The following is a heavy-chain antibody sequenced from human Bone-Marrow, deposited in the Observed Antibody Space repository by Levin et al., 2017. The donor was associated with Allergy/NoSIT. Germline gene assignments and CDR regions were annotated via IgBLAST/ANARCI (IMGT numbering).Heavy chain of an antibody. V-gene: IGHV3-23*01. CDR3: ANSKKIAVAGTYIDY. CDR2: ISGSGGST. D-gene: IGHD6-19*01. J-gene: IGHJ4*02. Sequence: GESLKISCAASGFTFSSYAMSWVRQAPGKGLEWVSAISGSGGSTYYADSVKGRFTISRDNSKNTLYLQMNSLRAEDTAVYYCANSKKIAVAGTYIDYWGQGTLVTVSS. CDR1: GFTFSSYA.